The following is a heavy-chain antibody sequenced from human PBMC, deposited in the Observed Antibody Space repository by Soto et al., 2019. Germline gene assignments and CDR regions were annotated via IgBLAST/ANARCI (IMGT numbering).Heavy chain of an antibody. CDR1: GYTFTSYA. Sequence: QVQLVQSGAEVKKPGASVKVSCKATGYTFTSYAMHWVRQAPGQRLEWMGWINAGNGNTKYSQKFKGRVTITRDTAASTTYMELGSLRSEDTAVYYCARSIVVVTALDYWGQGTLVTVSS. CDR3: ARSIVVVTALDY. V-gene: IGHV1-3*01. J-gene: IGHJ4*02. CDR2: INAGNGNT. D-gene: IGHD2-21*02.